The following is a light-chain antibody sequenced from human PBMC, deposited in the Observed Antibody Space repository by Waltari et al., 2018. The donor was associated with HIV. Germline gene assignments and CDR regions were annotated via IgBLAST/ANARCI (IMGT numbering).Light chain of an antibody. V-gene: IGKV1-39*01. CDR1: QNIGTY. CDR3: QQSYSTPPT. Sequence: DIQMTQSPSSLSAFVGDRVTITCRARQNIGTYLIWYQHRSGTPPKLLIYAASSLQTGVPSRFSASGSGTDFIFTITSLHPDDLATYDCQQSYSTPPTFGQGTQLELK. CDR2: AAS. J-gene: IGKJ2*01.